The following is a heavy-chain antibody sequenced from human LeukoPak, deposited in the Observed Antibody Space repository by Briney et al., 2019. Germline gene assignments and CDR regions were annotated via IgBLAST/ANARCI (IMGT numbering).Heavy chain of an antibody. CDR3: ARDRSWYYDGSGFDAFDI. D-gene: IGHD3-22*01. Sequence: GGPLRLSCAASGFTLNSYSMNWVRQAPGKGLEWVSSISLSSGYIHYADSMKGRFTISRDNANNSLYLQMNSLRAEDTAVYYCARDRSWYYDGSGFDAFDIWGQGTMVTVSS. CDR2: ISLSSGYI. V-gene: IGHV3-21*01. CDR1: GFTLNSYS. J-gene: IGHJ3*02.